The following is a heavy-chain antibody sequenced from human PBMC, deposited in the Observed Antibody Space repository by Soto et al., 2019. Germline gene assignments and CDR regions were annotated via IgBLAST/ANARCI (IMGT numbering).Heavy chain of an antibody. CDR3: VSWVSAHFDY. CDR2: ISKSDYT. CDR1: GFAFNNYG. D-gene: IGHD2-8*01. Sequence: PVGSLRLSCTVSGFAFNNYGINWVRQAPGKGLEWVSSISKSDYTHYADSVKGRFTISRDNSRNTVDLQMNNLRAEDTALYYCVSWVSAHFDYWGQGTLVTVSS. V-gene: IGHV3-23*01. J-gene: IGHJ4*02.